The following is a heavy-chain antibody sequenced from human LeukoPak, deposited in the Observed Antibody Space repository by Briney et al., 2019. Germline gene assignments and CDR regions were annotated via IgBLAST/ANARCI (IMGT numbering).Heavy chain of an antibody. D-gene: IGHD4-23*01. CDR1: GFTFSSYS. CDR3: ARFSRDPTVVKDYYMDV. J-gene: IGHJ6*03. V-gene: IGHV3-48*01. Sequence: GGSLRLSCAASGFTFSSYSMNWVRQAPGEGLEWVSYISSLSGTRYYADSVKGRFIISRDTSKNTIYLQMNSLRAGDTAVYYCARFSRDPTVVKDYYMDVWGKGTTVTISS. CDR2: ISSLSGTR.